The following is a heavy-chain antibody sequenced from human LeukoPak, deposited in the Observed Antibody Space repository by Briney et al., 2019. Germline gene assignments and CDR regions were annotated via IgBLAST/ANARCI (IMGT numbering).Heavy chain of an antibody. V-gene: IGHV1-2*06. Sequence: ASVKVSCKASGGTFSSYAISWVRQAPGQGLEWMGRINPNSGGTNYAQKFQGRVTMTRDTSISTAYMELSRLRSDDTAVYYCARESIADDLDYWGQGTLVTVSS. J-gene: IGHJ4*02. CDR1: GGTFSSYA. CDR2: INPNSGGT. CDR3: ARESIADDLDY. D-gene: IGHD6-6*01.